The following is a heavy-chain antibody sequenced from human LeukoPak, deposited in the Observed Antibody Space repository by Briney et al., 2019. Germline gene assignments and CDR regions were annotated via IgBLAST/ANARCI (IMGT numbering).Heavy chain of an antibody. CDR2: INPSVGST. CDR1: GYTFTSYY. Sequence: ASVKVSCKASGYTFTSYYMLWVGQAPGQRLEGMGIINPSVGSTSYAQKFQGRVTITRDMSTSTVYMELSNLRSEDTAVYYCARFALYDNSGNSEDPYDAFDIWGQGTMVTVSS. J-gene: IGHJ3*02. D-gene: IGHD3-22*01. V-gene: IGHV1-46*01. CDR3: ARFALYDNSGNSEDPYDAFDI.